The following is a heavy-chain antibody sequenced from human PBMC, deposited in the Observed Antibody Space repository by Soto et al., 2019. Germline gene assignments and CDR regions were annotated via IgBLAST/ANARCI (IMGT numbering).Heavy chain of an antibody. CDR1: GYSFTSYW. CDR2: IDPSDSYT. Sequence: GESLKISCKGSGYSFTSYWISWVRQMPGKGLEWMGRIDPSDSYTNYSPSFQGHVTISADKSISTAYLQWSSLKASDTAVYYCAKDPLENWNYVPDRYGMDVWGQGTTVTVSS. V-gene: IGHV5-10-1*01. J-gene: IGHJ6*02. D-gene: IGHD1-7*01. CDR3: AKDPLENWNYVPDRYGMDV.